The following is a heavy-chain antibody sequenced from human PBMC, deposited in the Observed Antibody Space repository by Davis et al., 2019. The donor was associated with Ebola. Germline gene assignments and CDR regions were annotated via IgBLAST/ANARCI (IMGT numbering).Heavy chain of an antibody. V-gene: IGHV1-69*02. J-gene: IGHJ6*02. CDR3: ARSIPLTIFGVVMYYGMDV. D-gene: IGHD3-3*01. CDR2: IIPILGIA. Sequence: SVKVSCKASGYTFTGYYMHWVRQAPGQGLEWMGRIIPILGIANYAQKFQGRVTITADKSTSTAYMELSSLRSEDTAVYYCARSIPLTIFGVVMYYGMDVWGQGTTVTVSS. CDR1: GYTFTGYY.